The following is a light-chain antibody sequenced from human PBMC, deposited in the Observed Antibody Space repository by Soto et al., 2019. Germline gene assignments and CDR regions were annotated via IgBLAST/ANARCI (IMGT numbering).Light chain of an antibody. J-gene: IGKJ3*01. V-gene: IGKV3D-15*01. CDR2: GVS. CDR3: QRYNNWPS. Sequence: DMVLTQSPVALSLSPGESATVSCRASQSVSNNYLAWYQQKPGQAPRLLIYGVSGRATGIPDRFSGSGSGTDFTLTISSLQSEDFAVYYCQRYNNWPSFGPGTKVDIK. CDR1: QSVSNN.